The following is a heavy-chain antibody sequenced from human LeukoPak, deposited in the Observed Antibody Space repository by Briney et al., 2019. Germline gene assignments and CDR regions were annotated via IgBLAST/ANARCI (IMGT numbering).Heavy chain of an antibody. CDR1: GYSISSDYY. CDR2: IYHSGST. J-gene: IGHJ6*03. V-gene: IGHV4-38-2*02. D-gene: IGHD3-10*01. CDR3: ASVRRGFGESSKYYSYYYMDV. Sequence: SETLSLTCTVSGYSISSDYYWGWIRQPPGKGLEWIGSIYHSGSTYCNPSLKSRVTISVDTSKNQFSLKLSAVTAADTAVYYCASVRRGFGESSKYYSYYYMDVWGNGTTVTISS.